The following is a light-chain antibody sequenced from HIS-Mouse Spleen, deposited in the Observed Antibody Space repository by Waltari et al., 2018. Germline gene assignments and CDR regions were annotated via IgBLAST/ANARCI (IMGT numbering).Light chain of an antibody. CDR2: EDS. CDR3: YSTDSSGNHRV. Sequence: SYELTQPPSVSVSPGQTARIPCSGAALPKTYAYWYQQKSGQAPVLVIYEDSKRPSGIPERFSGSSSGTMATLTISGAQVEDEADYYCYSTDSSGNHRVFGGGTKLTVL. J-gene: IGLJ2*01. V-gene: IGLV3-10*01. CDR1: ALPKTY.